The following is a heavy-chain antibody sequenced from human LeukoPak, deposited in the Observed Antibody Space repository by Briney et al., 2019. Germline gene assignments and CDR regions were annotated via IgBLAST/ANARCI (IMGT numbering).Heavy chain of an antibody. J-gene: IGHJ4*02. CDR1: VGSINSYY. Sequence: SETLSLTCTVSVGSINSYYWSCIRQPPGKGLEWIGYIYYSGTTNYSPSLRSRVTISVDTSKNQFSLRLSSVTAADTAVYYCTRGNYAGVFDYWGQGLLVTVSS. D-gene: IGHD3-16*01. V-gene: IGHV4-59*08. CDR2: IYYSGTT. CDR3: TRGNYAGVFDY.